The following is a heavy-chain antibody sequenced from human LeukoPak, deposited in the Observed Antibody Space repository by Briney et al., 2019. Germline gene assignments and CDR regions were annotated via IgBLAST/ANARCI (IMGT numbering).Heavy chain of an antibody. D-gene: IGHD3-10*01. CDR2: ISSSGSTT. Sequence: GGSLRLSCAASGFTFSSYEMNWVRQAPGKGLEWVSYISSSGSTTYYADSVKGRFTISRDNAKNSLYLQMNSLRAEDTAVYYCASLWFGELGGYWGQGTLVTVSS. CDR1: GFTFSSYE. CDR3: ASLWFGELGGY. V-gene: IGHV3-48*03. J-gene: IGHJ4*02.